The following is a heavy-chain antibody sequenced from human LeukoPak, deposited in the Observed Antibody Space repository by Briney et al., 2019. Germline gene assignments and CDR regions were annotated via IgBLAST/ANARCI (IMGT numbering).Heavy chain of an antibody. D-gene: IGHD3-10*01. J-gene: IGHJ4*02. V-gene: IGHV1-18*01. CDR3: IKGFEY. CDR2: ISAYNGDT. CDR1: GYTFTNYA. Sequence: GASVKVSCKASGYTFTNYAFTWVRQAPGQGLEWMGWISAYNGDTNYAQILQGRDTLTADTSTNTAYMELRSLRSDDTAVYYCIKGFEYWGQGTLVTVSS.